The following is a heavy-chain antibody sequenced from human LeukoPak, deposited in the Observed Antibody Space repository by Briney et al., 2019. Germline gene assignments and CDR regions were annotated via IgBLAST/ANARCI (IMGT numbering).Heavy chain of an antibody. Sequence: SETLSLTCAVYGGSFSGYYWSWIRQPPGKGLEWIGYIYYSGSTNYNPSLKSRVTISVDTSKNQFSLKLSSVTAADTAVYYCARHEESGVGTATYFDYWGQGTLVTVSS. V-gene: IGHV4-59*08. CDR2: IYYSGST. D-gene: IGHD2-15*01. CDR3: ARHEESGVGTATYFDY. J-gene: IGHJ4*02. CDR1: GGSFSGYY.